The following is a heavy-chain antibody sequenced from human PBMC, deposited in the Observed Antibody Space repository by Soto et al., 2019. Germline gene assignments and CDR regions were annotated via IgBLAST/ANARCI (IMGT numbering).Heavy chain of an antibody. J-gene: IGHJ4*02. V-gene: IGHV1-69*19. CDR1: GGTFSSYA. CDR3: VRDVAIPGYPDY. D-gene: IGHD5-12*01. CDR2: IVPIVNTS. Sequence: QVQLVQSGAEVRQPASSVKVSCKTSGGTFSSYAISWVRQAPGQGLEWMGGIVPIVNTSTYAQKLKGRVTITADESTSKAYMELSSLRSDDTAIFDCVRDVAIPGYPDYWGQGTRVTVSS.